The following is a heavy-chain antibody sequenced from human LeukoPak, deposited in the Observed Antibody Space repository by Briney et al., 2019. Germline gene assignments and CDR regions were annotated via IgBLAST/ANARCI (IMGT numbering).Heavy chain of an antibody. Sequence: SETLSLTCAVYGASFSGYYWSWIRQPPGKGLEWIGEINHSGSTNYNPSLKSRVTISVDTSKNQFSLKLSSVTAADTAMYYCARGLLVGNTGYYFDYWGQGILVTVSS. D-gene: IGHD2/OR15-2a*01. CDR2: INHSGST. J-gene: IGHJ4*02. V-gene: IGHV4-34*01. CDR1: GASFSGYY. CDR3: ARGLLVGNTGYYFDY.